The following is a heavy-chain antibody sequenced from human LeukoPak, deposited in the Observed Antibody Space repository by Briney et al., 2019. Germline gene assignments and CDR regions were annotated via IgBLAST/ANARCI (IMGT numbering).Heavy chain of an antibody. CDR3: ASVAGGTSDYYFDY. Sequence: ASVKVSCKASGYTFTSXGISXVRQXPGQGXEWMGWISAYNGNTNYAQKLQGRVTMTTDTSTSTAYMELRSLRSDDTAVYYCASVAGGTSDYYFDYWGQGTLVTVSS. D-gene: IGHD3-16*01. CDR1: GYTFTSXG. V-gene: IGHV1-18*01. J-gene: IGHJ4*02. CDR2: ISAYNGNT.